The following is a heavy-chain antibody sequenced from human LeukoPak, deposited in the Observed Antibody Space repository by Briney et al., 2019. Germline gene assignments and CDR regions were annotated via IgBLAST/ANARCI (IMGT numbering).Heavy chain of an antibody. CDR2: ISGNGVST. V-gene: IGHV3-64*01. D-gene: IGHD6-13*01. CDR3: ARDRVGSSWSEFDS. J-gene: IGHJ4*02. Sequence: GGSLRLSCAASGFTFSIYAMHWVRQAPGKGLEYVSAISGNGVSTNYANSVKGRLTMSRDNSKNTLFLQMDSLRAEDTAVYYCARDRVGSSWSEFDSWGQGTLVTVSS. CDR1: GFTFSIYA.